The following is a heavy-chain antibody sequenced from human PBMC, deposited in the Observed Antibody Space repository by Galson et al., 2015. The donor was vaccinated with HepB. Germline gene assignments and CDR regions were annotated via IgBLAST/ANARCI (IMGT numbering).Heavy chain of an antibody. D-gene: IGHD6-19*01. CDR1: GGFISSYY. Sequence: SETLSLTCTVSGGFISSYYWSWIRQPPGKGLEWIGYIYYSGSTNYNPSLKSRVTISVGTSKNQFSLKLRSVTAADTAVYYCARSVLIAVAGSYNWFDPWGQGTLVTVSS. J-gene: IGHJ5*02. CDR3: ARSVLIAVAGSYNWFDP. V-gene: IGHV4-59*01. CDR2: IYYSGST.